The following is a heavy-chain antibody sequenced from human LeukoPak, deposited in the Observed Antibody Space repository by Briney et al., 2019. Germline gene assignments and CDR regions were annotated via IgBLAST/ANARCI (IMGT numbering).Heavy chain of an antibody. CDR3: AKDMRGTPTTGYFDY. V-gene: IGHV3-9*01. D-gene: IGHD1-1*01. CDR2: ISWNSGSI. CDR1: GFTFDDYA. Sequence: GGSLRLSCAASGFTFDDYAMHGVRQAPGKGLEWVSGISWNSGSIGYADSVKGRFTISRDNAKNSLYLQMNSLRAEDTALYYCAKDMRGTPTTGYFDYWGQGTLVTVSS. J-gene: IGHJ4*02.